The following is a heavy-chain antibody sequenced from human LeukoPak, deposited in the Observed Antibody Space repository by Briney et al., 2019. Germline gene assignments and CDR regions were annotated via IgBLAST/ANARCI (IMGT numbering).Heavy chain of an antibody. V-gene: IGHV1-2*02. CDR1: GYTFTGYY. CDR2: INPNSGGT. J-gene: IGHJ5*02. D-gene: IGHD3-16*01. CDR3: ARDHGGVNWFDP. Sequence: ASVKVSCKASGYTFTGYYMHWVRQAPGQGLEWMGWINPNSGGTNYAQKFQGRVTMTRDTSISTAYMELSRLRSDDTAVYYCARDHGGVNWFDPWGQGTLVTVSS.